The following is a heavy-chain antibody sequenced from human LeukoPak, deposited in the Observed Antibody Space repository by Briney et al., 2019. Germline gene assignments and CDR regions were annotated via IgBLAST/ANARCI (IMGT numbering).Heavy chain of an antibody. CDR2: INPNSGGT. Sequence: AATVTVSCTASGYTFTGYYMHWVRQAPGQGLEWMGWINPNSGGTNYAQKFQGRVTMTRDTSISTAYMELSRLRSDDTAVYYCARGGQWLAFDYWGQGTLVTVSS. J-gene: IGHJ4*02. CDR1: GYTFTGYY. CDR3: ARGGQWLAFDY. V-gene: IGHV1-2*02. D-gene: IGHD6-19*01.